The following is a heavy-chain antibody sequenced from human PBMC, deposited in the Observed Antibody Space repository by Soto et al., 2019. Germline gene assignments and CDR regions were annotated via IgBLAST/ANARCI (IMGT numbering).Heavy chain of an antibody. D-gene: IGHD3-16*02. CDR3: ARDGYYDYVWGSYRSPFDY. CDR2: K. V-gene: IGHV3-30*01. J-gene: IGHJ4*02. Sequence: KYYADSVKGRFTISRDNSKNTLYLQMNSLRAEDTAVYYCARDGYYDYVWGSYRSPFDYRGQGTLVTSPQ.